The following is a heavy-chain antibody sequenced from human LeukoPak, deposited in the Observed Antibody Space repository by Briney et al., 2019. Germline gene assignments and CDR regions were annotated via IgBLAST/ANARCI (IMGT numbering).Heavy chain of an antibody. CDR2: FDPEDGET. Sequence: ASVKVSCKVSGYTLTELSMHWVRQAPGKGLEWMGGFDPEDGETIYAQKFQGRVTMTEDTSTDTAYMELSSLRSEDTAVYYCATAIVVVTAGEYYFDYWGQGTLVTVSS. J-gene: IGHJ4*02. V-gene: IGHV1-24*01. CDR1: GYTLTELS. D-gene: IGHD2-21*02. CDR3: ATAIVVVTAGEYYFDY.